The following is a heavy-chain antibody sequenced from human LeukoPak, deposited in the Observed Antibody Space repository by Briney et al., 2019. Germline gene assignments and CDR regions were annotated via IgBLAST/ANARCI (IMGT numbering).Heavy chain of an antibody. J-gene: IGHJ6*03. CDR2: ISGHNGDT. CDR3: ARDYYMDV. CDR1: GYTFTNYG. V-gene: IGHV1-18*01. Sequence: ASVKVSCKASGYTFTNYGVSWVRQAPGQGLEWMGWISGHNGDTNYAQKLQGRVTMTTDTSTSTAYMELRSLRSDDTAVYYCARDYYMDVWGKGTTVTISS.